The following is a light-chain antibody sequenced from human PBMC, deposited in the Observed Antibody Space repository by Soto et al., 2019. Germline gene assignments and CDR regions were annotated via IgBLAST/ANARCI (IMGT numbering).Light chain of an antibody. V-gene: IGKV1-6*01. CDR3: LQDSNSPRT. CDR1: QDIRKD. CDR2: GAS. Sequence: AIQMTQSPSFLSASVGDRVTITCRASQDIRKDLGWYQQKPGKVPELLIYGASILESGVPSRFSGSGSGTDFTLTISSLQPEDFATYYCLQDSNSPRTFGQGTKV. J-gene: IGKJ1*01.